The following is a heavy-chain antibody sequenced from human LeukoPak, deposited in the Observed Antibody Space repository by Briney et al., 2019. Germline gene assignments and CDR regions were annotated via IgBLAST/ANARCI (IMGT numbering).Heavy chain of an antibody. D-gene: IGHD3-3*01. CDR2: ISSSSSYI. CDR1: GFTFSSYS. Sequence: PGGSLRLSCAASGFTFSSYSMNWVRQAPGKGLEWVSSISSSSSYIYYADSVKGRFTNSRDNAKNSLYLQMNSLRAEDTAVYYCARVGGYDFWSGYYPLDVWGQGTTVTVSS. V-gene: IGHV3-21*01. J-gene: IGHJ6*02. CDR3: ARVGGYDFWSGYYPLDV.